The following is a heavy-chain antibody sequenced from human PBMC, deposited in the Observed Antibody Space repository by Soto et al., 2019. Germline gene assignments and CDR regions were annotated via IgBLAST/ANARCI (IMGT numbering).Heavy chain of an antibody. D-gene: IGHD5-12*01. Sequence: SVKVSFKASGYTFTSYGISWVRQAPGQGLEWMGWISAYNGNTNYAQKLQGRVTMTTDTSTSTAYMELRSLRSDDTAVYYCARRWLRPSIDYYYYGMDVWGQGTTVTVSS. CDR1: GYTFTSYG. CDR3: ARRWLRPSIDYYYYGMDV. V-gene: IGHV1-18*04. CDR2: ISAYNGNT. J-gene: IGHJ6*02.